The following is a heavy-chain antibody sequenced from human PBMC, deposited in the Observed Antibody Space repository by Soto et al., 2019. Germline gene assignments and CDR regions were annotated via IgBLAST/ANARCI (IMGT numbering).Heavy chain of an antibody. V-gene: IGHV3-30*14. D-gene: IGHD3-22*01. CDR3: ARDIYYDASGYSDY. Sequence: PGGSLRLSCATSGFSFSSFAMHWVRQAPGRGLEWLALTSYDGSDQYNAKSVKGRFTISRDNSKKTLYLHMNGLSAEDTAVYFCARDIYYDASGYSDYWAQGT. J-gene: IGHJ4*02. CDR2: TSYDGSDQ. CDR1: GFSFSSFA.